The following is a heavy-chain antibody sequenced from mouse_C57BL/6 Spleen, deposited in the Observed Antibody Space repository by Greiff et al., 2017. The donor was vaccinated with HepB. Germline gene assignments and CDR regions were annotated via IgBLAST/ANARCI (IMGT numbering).Heavy chain of an antibody. CDR1: GYTFTSDW. CDR3: ARITPVVATEWYFDV. D-gene: IGHD1-1*01. V-gene: IGHV1-55*01. J-gene: IGHJ1*03. CDR2: IYPGSGST. Sequence: QVQLQQPGAELVKPGASVKMSCKASGYTFTSDWITWVKQRPGQGLEWIGDIYPGSGSTNYNEKFKSKATLTVDTSSSTAYMQLSSLTSEDSAVYYCARITPVVATEWYFDVWGTVTTVTVSS.